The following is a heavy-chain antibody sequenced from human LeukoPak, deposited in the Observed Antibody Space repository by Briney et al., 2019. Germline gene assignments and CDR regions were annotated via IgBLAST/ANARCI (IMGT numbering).Heavy chain of an antibody. Sequence: TGGSLRLSCVASGFTFSSYAMSWVRQAPGKGLEWVSAISGSGGSTYYADSVKGRFTISRDNSKNTLYLQMNSLRAEDTAVYYCAMKSGESRWLQLHYFDNWGQGTLFTASS. J-gene: IGHJ4*02. D-gene: IGHD5-24*01. CDR3: AMKSGESRWLQLHYFDN. V-gene: IGHV3-23*01. CDR2: ISGSGGST. CDR1: GFTFSSYA.